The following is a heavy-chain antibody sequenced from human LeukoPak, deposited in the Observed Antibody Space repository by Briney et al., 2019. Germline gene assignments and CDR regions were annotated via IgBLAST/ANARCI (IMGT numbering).Heavy chain of an antibody. CDR3: AGIPVFGVVLHQEPV. Sequence: GSSVKVSCKASGGTFSSYAISWVRQARGQGLEWMGGIIPIFGTANYAQKFQGRVTITADESTSTAYMELSSLRSEDTAVYFCAGIPVFGVVLHQEPVWGKGTTVAVSS. J-gene: IGHJ6*04. CDR1: GGTFSSYA. D-gene: IGHD3-3*01. V-gene: IGHV1-69*01. CDR2: IIPIFGTA.